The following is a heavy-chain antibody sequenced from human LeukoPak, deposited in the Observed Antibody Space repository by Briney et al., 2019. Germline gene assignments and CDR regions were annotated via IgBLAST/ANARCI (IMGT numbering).Heavy chain of an antibody. V-gene: IGHV4-34*01. CDR2: INHSGST. Sequence: SETLSLTCAVYGGSFSGYYWSWIRQPPGKGLERIGEINHSGSTNYNPSLKSRVTISVDTSKNQFSLKLSSVTAADTAVYYCARAPPRPYYYGSGSYPNWFDPWGQRTLVTVSS. D-gene: IGHD3-10*01. CDR3: ARAPPRPYYYGSGSYPNWFDP. CDR1: GGSFSGYY. J-gene: IGHJ5*02.